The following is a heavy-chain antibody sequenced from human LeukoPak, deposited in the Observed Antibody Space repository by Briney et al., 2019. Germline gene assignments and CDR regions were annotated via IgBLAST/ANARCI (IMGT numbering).Heavy chain of an antibody. D-gene: IGHD4-17*01. V-gene: IGHV4-59*08. Sequence: SETLSLTCTVSGGSISSYYWSWIRQPPGKGLEWIGYIYYSGSTNYNPSLKSRVTISVDTSKNQFSLKLSSVTAADTAVYYCARGTRATVTTYPDWFDPWGQGTLVTVSS. CDR1: GGSISSYY. CDR3: ARGTRATVTTYPDWFDP. J-gene: IGHJ5*02. CDR2: IYYSGST.